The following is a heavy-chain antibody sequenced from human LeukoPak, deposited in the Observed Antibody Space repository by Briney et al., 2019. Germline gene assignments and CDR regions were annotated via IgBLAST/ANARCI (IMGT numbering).Heavy chain of an antibody. CDR1: GFTFSSYS. Sequence: RGGSLRLSCAASGFTFSSYSMCWVRQAPGKGLEWVSYISSSSSSIYYADSVKGRFTISRDNAKNSLYLHMNSLRDEDTAVYYCARERVPYSNSYYDGSDYWGQGTLVTVSS. CDR2: ISSSSSSI. D-gene: IGHD4-11*01. CDR3: ARERVPYSNSYYDGSDY. J-gene: IGHJ4*02. V-gene: IGHV3-48*02.